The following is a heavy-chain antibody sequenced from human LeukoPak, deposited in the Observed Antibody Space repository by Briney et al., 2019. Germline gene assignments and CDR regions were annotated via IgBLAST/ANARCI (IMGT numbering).Heavy chain of an antibody. J-gene: IGHJ6*03. Sequence: SETLSLTCTVSGDSISSYYWSWIRQPPGKGLEWIGYIYYSGSTNYNPSLKSRVTISVDTSKNQFSLKLSSVTAADTAVYYCARGAVVATIGMWSTYYFYYMDVWGKGTTVTISS. D-gene: IGHD5-12*01. CDR2: IYYSGST. CDR1: GDSISSYY. CDR3: ARGAVVATIGMWSTYYFYYMDV. V-gene: IGHV4-59*01.